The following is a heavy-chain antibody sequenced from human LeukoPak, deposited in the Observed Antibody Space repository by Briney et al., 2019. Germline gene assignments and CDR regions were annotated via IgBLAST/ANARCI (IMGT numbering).Heavy chain of an antibody. CDR3: ARAFVNSGYYFDY. Sequence: GGSLRLSCAASGFTFDDYTMHWVRQAPGKGLEWVSLITWDGGSTYYADSVKGRFTISRDSAKNSLYLQMNSLRAEDTAVYYCARAFVNSGYYFDYWGQGTLVTVSS. V-gene: IGHV3-43*01. J-gene: IGHJ4*02. D-gene: IGHD3-22*01. CDR2: ITWDGGST. CDR1: GFTFDDYT.